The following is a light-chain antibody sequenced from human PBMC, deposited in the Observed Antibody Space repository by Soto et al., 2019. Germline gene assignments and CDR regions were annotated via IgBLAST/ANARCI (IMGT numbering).Light chain of an antibody. CDR1: QNIISN. CDR3: QVYGPSPPNT. CDR2: GVS. V-gene: IGKV3-20*01. Sequence: ETVLTQSPATLSVSPGERATLSCRASQNIISNLAWYQQKPGQAPRLLMYGVSSRATGIPDRFTGSGSGADFTLTISRLEPEDFAVYYCQVYGPSPPNTFGQGTRLEI. J-gene: IGKJ5*01.